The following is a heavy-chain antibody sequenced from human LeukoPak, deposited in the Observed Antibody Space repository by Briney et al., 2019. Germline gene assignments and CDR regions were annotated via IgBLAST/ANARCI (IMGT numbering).Heavy chain of an antibody. V-gene: IGHV3-23*01. CDR2: TSGPGGSR. J-gene: IGHJ4*02. CDR1: GFTFSSYA. CDR3: AKKVGLVSAPLYYFDL. D-gene: IGHD6-6*01. Sequence: GGSLRLSCAASGFTFSSYAMSWVRQAPGKGLEWDSATSGPGGSRDYADSVKGRFTISRDNSKNTLYLQMNSLRAEDTAIYYCAKKVGLVSAPLYYFDLWGQGTLVTVSS.